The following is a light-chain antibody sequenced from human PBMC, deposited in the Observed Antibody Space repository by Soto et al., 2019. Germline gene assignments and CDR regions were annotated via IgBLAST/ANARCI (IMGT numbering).Light chain of an antibody. V-gene: IGKV1-39*01. Sequence: DIHMTQAGSSRSASLGNRVTLTCRASQSISTYLNWYQKKPGKAPNLLIYDASRLQSGVPSRFSGSGGGTDFTLSISSVQPEDFATYFCQQSYMDPITFGQGTRLEIK. J-gene: IGKJ5*01. CDR1: QSISTY. CDR3: QQSYMDPIT. CDR2: DAS.